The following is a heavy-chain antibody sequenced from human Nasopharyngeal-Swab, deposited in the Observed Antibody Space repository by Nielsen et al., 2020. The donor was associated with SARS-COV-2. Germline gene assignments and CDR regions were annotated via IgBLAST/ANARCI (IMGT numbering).Heavy chain of an antibody. J-gene: IGHJ6*02. V-gene: IGHV3-48*02. CDR3: ARDKAAGREEAAPPNYYYYYGMDV. CDR2: ISSSSSTI. CDR1: GFTFSSYS. Sequence: GESLKISCAASGFTFSSYSMNWVRQAPGKGLEWVSYISSSSSTIYYADSVKGRFTISRDNAKNSLYLQMNSLRDEDTAVYYCARDKAAGREEAAPPNYYYYYGMDVWGQGTTVTVSS. D-gene: IGHD6-13*01.